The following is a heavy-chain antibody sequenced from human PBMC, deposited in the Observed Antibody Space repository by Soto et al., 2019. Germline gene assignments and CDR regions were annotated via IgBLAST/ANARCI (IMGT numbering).Heavy chain of an antibody. J-gene: IGHJ3*01. D-gene: IGHD3-22*01. CDR3: ARVELRYFESSGYYSGAFDF. V-gene: IGHV1-18*01. CDR1: GYTFTSYG. CDR2: ISAYNGNT. Sequence: ASEKVSCKASGYTFTSYGISWVRQAPGQGLEWMGWISAYNGNTNYAQKLQGRVTMTTDTSTSTAYMELRSLRSDDTAVYYCARVELRYFESSGYYSGAFDFWGQGTMVTVSS.